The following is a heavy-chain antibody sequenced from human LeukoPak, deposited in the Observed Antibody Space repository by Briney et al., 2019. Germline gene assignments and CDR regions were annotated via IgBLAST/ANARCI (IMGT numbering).Heavy chain of an antibody. Sequence: SETLSLTCTVSGASLSSTSYYWGWIRQPPGKGLEWIGSTYYRGTTYYNPSLKSRVTISVDTSKNQFSLQLSSVTAADTAVYYCARDWNRYAYWGQGTLVTVSS. CDR1: GASLSSTSYY. J-gene: IGHJ4*02. V-gene: IGHV4-39*07. CDR2: TYYRGTT. D-gene: IGHD1-1*01. CDR3: ARDWNRYAY.